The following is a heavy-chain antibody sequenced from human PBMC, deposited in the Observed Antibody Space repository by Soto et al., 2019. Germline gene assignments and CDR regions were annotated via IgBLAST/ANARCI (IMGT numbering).Heavy chain of an antibody. Sequence: SETLSLTCTVSGGSISSGGYYWSWIRQHPGKGLEWIGYIYYSGSTYYNPSLKSRVTISVDTSKNQFPLKLSSATAADTAVYYCARGSGTVIPGDWVTAGFDYWGQGTLVTVSS. CDR2: IYYSGST. J-gene: IGHJ4*02. CDR3: ARGSGTVIPGDWVTAGFDY. D-gene: IGHD3-22*01. CDR1: GGSISSGGYY. V-gene: IGHV4-31*03.